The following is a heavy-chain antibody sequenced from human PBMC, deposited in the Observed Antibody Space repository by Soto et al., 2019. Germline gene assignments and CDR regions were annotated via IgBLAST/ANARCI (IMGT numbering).Heavy chain of an antibody. CDR2: IYHSGST. V-gene: IGHV4-4*02. CDR3: ASAQSYYDFWSGPENYFDY. CDR1: SGSISSSNW. Sequence: SETLSLTCAVSSGSISSSNWWSWVRQPPGKGLEWIGEIYHSGSTNYNPSLKNRVTISVDKSKNKFSMKLSSVTAADTAVFYCASAQSYYDFWSGPENYFDYWGQGTLVTVSS. J-gene: IGHJ4*02. D-gene: IGHD3-3*01.